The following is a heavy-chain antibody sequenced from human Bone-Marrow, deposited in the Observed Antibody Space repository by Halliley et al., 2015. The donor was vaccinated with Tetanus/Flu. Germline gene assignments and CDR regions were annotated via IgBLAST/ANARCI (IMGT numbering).Heavy chain of an antibody. Sequence: SLRLSCEASQYTFSSYALSWVRQAPGKGLEWVSTISISGGDTYYADSVKGRFTISRDNSKNTLYLQMNSLRAEDTALYYCAKDPPSNPDLDYWGQGTLVTVSS. CDR1: QYTFSSYA. CDR3: AKDPPSNPDLDY. CDR2: ISISGGDT. J-gene: IGHJ4*02. V-gene: IGHV3-23*01.